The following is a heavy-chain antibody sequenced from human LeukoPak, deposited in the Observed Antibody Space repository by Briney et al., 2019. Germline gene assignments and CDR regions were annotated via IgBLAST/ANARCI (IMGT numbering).Heavy chain of an antibody. CDR2: IYYSGST. J-gene: IGHJ4*02. D-gene: IGHD2-8*01. CDR3: PTATQWSFDS. V-gene: IGHV4-31*03. CDR1: GGSISSGGYY. Sequence: PSETLSLTCTVSGGSISSGGYYWSWIRQHPGKGLEWIGYIYYSGSTYYNPSLKSRVTISVNTAKNQFSLKLSSVTAADTAGYYCPTATQWSFDSWGQGTLVTVSS.